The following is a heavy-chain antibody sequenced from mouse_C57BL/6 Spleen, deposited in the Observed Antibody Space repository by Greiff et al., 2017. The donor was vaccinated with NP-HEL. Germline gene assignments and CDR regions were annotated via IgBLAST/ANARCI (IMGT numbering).Heavy chain of an antibody. J-gene: IGHJ1*03. V-gene: IGHV1-55*01. Sequence: VQLQQPGAELVKPGASVKMSCKASGYTFTSYWITWVKQRPGQGLEWIGDIYPGSGSTNYNEKFKSKATLTVDTSSSTAYMQLSSLTSEDSAVYYCARGGLRQRYFDVWGTGTTVTVSS. CDR2: IYPGSGST. CDR3: ARGGLRQRYFDV. CDR1: GYTFTSYW. D-gene: IGHD2-4*01.